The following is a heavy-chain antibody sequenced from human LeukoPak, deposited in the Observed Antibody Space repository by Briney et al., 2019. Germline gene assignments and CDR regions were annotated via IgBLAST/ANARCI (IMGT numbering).Heavy chain of an antibody. V-gene: IGHV1-8*01. J-gene: IGHJ6*03. Sequence: ASVKVSCKASGYTFTSYDINWVRQATGQGLEWMGWMNPNSGNTGYAQKFQGRVTMARDTSISTAYMELSRLRSDDTAVYYCARDQQRNYYYYYMDVWGKGTTVTVSS. D-gene: IGHD6-13*01. CDR3: ARDQQRNYYYYYMDV. CDR2: MNPNSGNT. CDR1: GYTFTSYD.